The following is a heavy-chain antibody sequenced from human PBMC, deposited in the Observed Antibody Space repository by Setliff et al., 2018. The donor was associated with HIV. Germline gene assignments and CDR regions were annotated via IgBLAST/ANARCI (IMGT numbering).Heavy chain of an antibody. J-gene: IGHJ4*02. Sequence: SETLSLTCAVFGGSFTDIGGSFTDYYWIWIRQPPGKGLEWIGEINHSGSTHYNPSLKSRVTISVDTSKNQFSLKLSSVTAADTAVYYCARPVEMANREFDYWGQGTLVTVSS. D-gene: IGHD1-26*01. CDR1: GGSFTDIGGSFTDYY. V-gene: IGHV4-34*01. CDR2: INHSGST. CDR3: ARPVEMANREFDY.